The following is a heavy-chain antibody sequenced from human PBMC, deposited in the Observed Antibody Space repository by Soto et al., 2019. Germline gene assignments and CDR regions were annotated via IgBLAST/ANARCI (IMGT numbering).Heavy chain of an antibody. Sequence: ASVKVSCKASGYTFTSYGISWVRQAPGQGLEWMGWISAYNGNTNYAQKLQGRVTMTTDTSTSTAYMELRSLRSDDTAVYYCARDHDYDILTGYSLVDWFDPWGQGTLVTVSS. CDR3: ARDHDYDILTGYSLVDWFDP. CDR2: ISAYNGNT. CDR1: GYTFTSYG. D-gene: IGHD3-9*01. J-gene: IGHJ5*02. V-gene: IGHV1-18*01.